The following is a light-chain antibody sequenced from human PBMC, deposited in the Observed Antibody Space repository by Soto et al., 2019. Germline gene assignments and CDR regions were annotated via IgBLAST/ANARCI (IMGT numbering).Light chain of an antibody. CDR1: QSVSSSY. CDR3: QQYGSSPPT. V-gene: IGKV3-20*01. J-gene: IGKJ2*01. CDR2: AAS. Sequence: EIVLTQSPGTLSLSPGERATLPCRASQSVSSSYLAWYQQKPGQAPRLLIYAASSRATGIPDRFSGSGSGTDFTLTISRLEPEDFAVYYCQQYGSSPPTVGQGTKLEIK.